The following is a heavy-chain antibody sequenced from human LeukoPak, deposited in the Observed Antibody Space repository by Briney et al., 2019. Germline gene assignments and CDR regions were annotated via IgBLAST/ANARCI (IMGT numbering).Heavy chain of an antibody. CDR3: ARSYYDSSSSNWFDP. D-gene: IGHD3-22*01. J-gene: IGHJ5*02. Sequence: GGSLRLSCAASGFTFSTYGMHWVRQAPGKGLEWVAVIWYDGSSENYADSVKGRFTISRDNSKNTLYLQMNSLRAEDTAVYYCARSYYDSSSSNWFDPWGQGTLVTVSS. CDR2: IWYDGSSE. CDR1: GFTFSTYG. V-gene: IGHV3-33*01.